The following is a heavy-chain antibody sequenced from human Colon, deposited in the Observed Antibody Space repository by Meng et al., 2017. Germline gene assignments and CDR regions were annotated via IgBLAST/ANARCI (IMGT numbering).Heavy chain of an antibody. CDR3: GRDYYGIPDY. CDR1: GFSFSGYW. J-gene: IGHJ4*02. CDR2: ISSDGRTT. V-gene: IGHV3-74*01. Sequence: LHLKETGRTLVQTGRSLGLSCAASGFSFSGYWMIWGRQAPGQWLVWVSRISSDGRTTHYADSVKGRFTIARDNAKNTLYLQMNSLRAEDTAVYYCGRDYYGIPDYWGQGTLVTVSS. D-gene: IGHD3-10*01.